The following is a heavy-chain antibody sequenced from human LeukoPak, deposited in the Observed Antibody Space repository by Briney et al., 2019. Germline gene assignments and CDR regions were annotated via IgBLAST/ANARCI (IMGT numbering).Heavy chain of an antibody. J-gene: IGHJ4*02. CDR1: GYTFTYYH. CDR3: ARDWPRFPFISNLDYYFDY. V-gene: IGHV1-69*13. CDR2: IIPIFGTA. Sequence: SVKVSCKASGYTFTYYHMHWVRQAPGQGLEWMGGIIPIFGTANYAQKFQGRVTITADESTSTAYMELSSLRSEDTAVYYCARDWPRFPFISNLDYYFDYWGQGTLVTVSS. D-gene: IGHD3/OR15-3a*01.